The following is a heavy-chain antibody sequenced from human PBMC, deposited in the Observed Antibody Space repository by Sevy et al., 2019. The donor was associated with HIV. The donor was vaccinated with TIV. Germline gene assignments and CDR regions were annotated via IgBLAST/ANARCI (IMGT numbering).Heavy chain of an antibody. CDR1: GGTFSSYA. CDR2: IIPIFGTS. J-gene: IGHJ4*02. Sequence: ASVKVSCKASGGTFSSYAISWVRQAPGQGLEWMGGIIPIFGTSNYAQTFQGRVTITADESTSTASMELSSLRSEDTAVYYCARDLTPGSSVDRRAFGYWGQGTLVTVSS. V-gene: IGHV1-69*13. D-gene: IGHD3-16*01. CDR3: ARDLTPGSSVDRRAFGY.